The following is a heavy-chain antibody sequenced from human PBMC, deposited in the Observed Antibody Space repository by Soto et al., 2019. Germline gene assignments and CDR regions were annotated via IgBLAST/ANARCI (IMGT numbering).Heavy chain of an antibody. J-gene: IGHJ6*02. D-gene: IGHD1-26*01. CDR1: GYSFTSYW. V-gene: IGHV5-51*01. CDR3: ARLIKWELLNYYYYGMDV. Sequence: GESLKISCKGSGYSFTSYWIGWVRQMPGKGLEWMGIIYPGDSDTRYSPSFQGQVTISADKSISTAYLQWSSLKASDTAMYYCARLIKWELLNYYYYGMDVWGQGTTVTVSS. CDR2: IYPGDSDT.